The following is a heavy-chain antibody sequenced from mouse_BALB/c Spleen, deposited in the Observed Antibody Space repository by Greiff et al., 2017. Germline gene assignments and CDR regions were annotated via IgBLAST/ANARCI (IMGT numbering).Heavy chain of an antibody. CDR2: IDPENGDT. J-gene: IGHJ3*01. CDR3: NSHYYGSSYVAY. Sequence: VQLKQSGAELVRSGASVKLSCTASGFNIKDYYMHWVKQRPEQGLEWIGWIDPENGDTEYAPKFQGKATMTADTSSNTAYLQLSSLTSEDTAVYYCNSHYYGSSYVAYWGQGTLVTVSA. V-gene: IGHV14-4*02. CDR1: GFNIKDYY. D-gene: IGHD1-1*01.